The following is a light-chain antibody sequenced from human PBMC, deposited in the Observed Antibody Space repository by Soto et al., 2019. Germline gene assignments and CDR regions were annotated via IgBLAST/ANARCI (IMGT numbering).Light chain of an antibody. CDR3: QQYGSSPRT. CDR2: GAS. V-gene: IGKV3-20*01. J-gene: IGKJ1*01. CDR1: QSVSSSY. Sequence: EIVLTQCPGALSLSPGERATLSCGASQSVSSSYLAWYQQKPGQAPRLLIYGASTRATGIPDRFSGSGSGTDFTLTISRLEPEDFAVYYCQQYGSSPRTFGQGTKV.